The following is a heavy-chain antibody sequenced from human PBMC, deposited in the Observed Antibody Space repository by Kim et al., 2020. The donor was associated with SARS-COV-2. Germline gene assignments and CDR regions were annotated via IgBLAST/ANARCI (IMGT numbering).Heavy chain of an antibody. CDR3: EMFGDGSGSYRDY. Sequence: SETLSLTCTVSGGSISSGGYYWSWIRQHPGKGLEWIGYIYYSGSTYYNPSLKSRVTISVDTSKNQFSLKLSSVTAADTAVYYCEMFGDGSGSYRDYWGQGTLVTVSS. CDR2: IYYSGST. D-gene: IGHD3-10*01. J-gene: IGHJ4*02. V-gene: IGHV4-31*03. CDR1: GGSISSGGYY.